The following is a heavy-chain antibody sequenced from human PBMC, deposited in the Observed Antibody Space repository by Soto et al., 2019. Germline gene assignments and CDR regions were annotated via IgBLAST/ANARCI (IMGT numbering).Heavy chain of an antibody. J-gene: IGHJ4*02. V-gene: IGHV1-18*01. CDR2: ISAYNSNT. CDR1: GYTFTSYG. Sequence: QVQLVQSGAEVKKPGASVKVSCKASGYTFTSYGISWVRQAPGQGLEWMGWISAYNSNTKYAQKLQGRVTMTTDTPTSTAHMELRGLRSDDTAVYYCAREPNYFDYWGQGTLVTVSS. CDR3: AREPNYFDY.